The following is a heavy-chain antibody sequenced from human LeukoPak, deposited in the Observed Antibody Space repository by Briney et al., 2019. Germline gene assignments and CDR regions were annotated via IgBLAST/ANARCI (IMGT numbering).Heavy chain of an antibody. D-gene: IGHD2-2*01. V-gene: IGHV3-33*01. CDR2: IWYDGSNK. CDR1: GFTFSSYG. CDR3: ARALVPAADVLEADY. Sequence: GGSLRLSCAASGFTFSSYGMHWVRQAPGKGLEWVAVIWYDGSNKYYAGSVKGRFTVSRDNSKNTLYLQMNSLRAEDTAVYYCARALVPAADVLEADYWGQGTLVTVSS. J-gene: IGHJ4*02.